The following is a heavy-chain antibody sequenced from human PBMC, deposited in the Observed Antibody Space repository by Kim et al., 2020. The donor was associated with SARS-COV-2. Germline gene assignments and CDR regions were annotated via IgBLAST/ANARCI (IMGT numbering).Heavy chain of an antibody. D-gene: IGHD6-19*01. Sequence: SETLSLTCTVSGGSLSSSSYYWGWIRQPPGKGLEWIGTAYYIGNTYYNPSLKIRVTISVDTSKNQFSLKLGSVTAADTAVYYCARQQRYSSGWYV. J-gene: IGHJ2*01. CDR3: ARQQRYSSGWYV. V-gene: IGHV4-39*01. CDR2: AYYIGNT. CDR1: GGSLSSSSYY.